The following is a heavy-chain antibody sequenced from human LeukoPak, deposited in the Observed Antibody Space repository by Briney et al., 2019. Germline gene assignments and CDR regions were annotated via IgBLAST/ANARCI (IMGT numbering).Heavy chain of an antibody. CDR1: GGSISSYY. J-gene: IGHJ4*02. CDR3: ARGFLYSGSYYGVFSYFDY. CDR2: IYYSGST. Sequence: SETLSLTCTVPGGSISSYYWSWIRQPPGKGLEWIGYIYYSGSTNYNPSLKSRVTISVDTSKNQFSLKLSSVTAADTAVYYCARGFLYSGSYYGVFSYFDYWGQGTLVTVSS. V-gene: IGHV4-59*01. D-gene: IGHD1-26*01.